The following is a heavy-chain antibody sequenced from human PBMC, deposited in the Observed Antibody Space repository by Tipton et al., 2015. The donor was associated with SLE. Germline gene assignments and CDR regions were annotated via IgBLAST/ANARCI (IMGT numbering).Heavy chain of an antibody. CDR2: INHSGST. Sequence: TLSLTCAVYGGSFSGYYWSWIRQPPGKGLEWIGEINHSGSTNYNPSLKSRVIISVDTSKNQFSLKLSSVTAADTAVYYCVRGDTVSLYFDLWGRGTLVTVSS. CDR3: VRGDTVSLYFDL. CDR1: GGSFSGYY. D-gene: IGHD4-17*01. V-gene: IGHV4-34*01. J-gene: IGHJ2*01.